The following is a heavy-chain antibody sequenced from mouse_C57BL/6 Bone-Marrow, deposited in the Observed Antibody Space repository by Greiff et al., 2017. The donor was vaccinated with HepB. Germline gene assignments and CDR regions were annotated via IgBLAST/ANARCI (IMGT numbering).Heavy chain of an antibody. CDR1: GYTFTSYG. CDR3: AREGIYYDYDGPY. J-gene: IGHJ3*01. Sequence: QVQLKESGAELARPGASVKLSCKASGYTFTSYGISWVKQRTGQGLEWIGEIYPRSGNTYYNEKFKGKATLTADKSSSTAYMELRSLTSEDSAVYFCAREGIYYDYDGPYWGQGTLVTVSA. V-gene: IGHV1-81*01. CDR2: IYPRSGNT. D-gene: IGHD2-4*01.